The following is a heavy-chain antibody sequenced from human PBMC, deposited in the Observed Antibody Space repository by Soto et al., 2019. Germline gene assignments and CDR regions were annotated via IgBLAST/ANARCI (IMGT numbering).Heavy chain of an antibody. CDR3: ARDWSTYYDFWSGNYYFDY. V-gene: IGHV3-21*01. CDR2: ISSSSSYI. CDR1: GFTFSSYS. Sequence: EVQLVESGGGLVKPGGSLRLSCAASGFTFSSYSMNWVRQAPGKGLEWVSSISSSSSYIYYADSVKGRFTISRDNAKNSLYLQMNSLRAEDTAVYYCARDWSTYYDFWSGNYYFDYWAQGTLVTVSS. D-gene: IGHD3-3*01. J-gene: IGHJ4*02.